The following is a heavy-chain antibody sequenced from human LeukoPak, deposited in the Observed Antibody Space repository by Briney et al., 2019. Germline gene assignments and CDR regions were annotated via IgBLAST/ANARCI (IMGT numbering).Heavy chain of an antibody. CDR2: IYYSGST. J-gene: IGHJ4*02. Sequence: PSETLSLTCTVSGASISSSSYYWGWIRQPPGKGLEWIGYIYYSGSTNYNPSLKSRVTISVDTSKNQFSLKLSSVTAADTAVYYCARVVPQWLAIDYWAREPWSPSPQ. D-gene: IGHD6-19*01. V-gene: IGHV4-61*05. CDR1: GASISSSSYY. CDR3: ARVVPQWLAIDY.